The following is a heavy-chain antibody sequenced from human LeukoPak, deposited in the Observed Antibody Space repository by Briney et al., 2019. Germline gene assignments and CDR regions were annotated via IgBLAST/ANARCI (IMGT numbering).Heavy chain of an antibody. D-gene: IGHD2-2*01. V-gene: IGHV1-8*02. CDR1: GYTFTGYY. J-gene: IGHJ6*02. CDR3: ARGYCSSTSCYFYYYYYGMDV. CDR2: MNPNSGNT. Sequence: ASVKVSCKASGYTFTGYYMHWVRQAPGQGLEWMGWMNPNSGNTGYAQKFQGRVTMTRNTSISTAYMELSSLRSEDTAVYYCARGYCSSTSCYFYYYYYGMDVWGQGTTVTVSS.